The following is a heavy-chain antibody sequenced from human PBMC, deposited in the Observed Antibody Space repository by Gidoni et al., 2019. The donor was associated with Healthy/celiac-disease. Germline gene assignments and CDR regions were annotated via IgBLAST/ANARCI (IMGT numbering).Heavy chain of an antibody. CDR1: GFAFSSYA. V-gene: IGHV3-64D*06. CDR2: ISSNGGST. Sequence: EVQLVESGGGLVQPGGSLRLSCSASGFAFSSYAMHWVRQAPGKGLEYVSAISSNGGSTYYADSVKGRFTISRDNSKNTLYLQMSSLRAEDTAVYYCVKGVVPAASKGWFDPWGQGTLVTVSS. J-gene: IGHJ5*02. D-gene: IGHD2-2*01. CDR3: VKGVVPAASKGWFDP.